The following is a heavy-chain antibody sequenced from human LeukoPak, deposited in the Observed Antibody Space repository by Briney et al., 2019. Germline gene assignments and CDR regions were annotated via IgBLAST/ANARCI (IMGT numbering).Heavy chain of an antibody. V-gene: IGHV3-74*01. J-gene: IGHJ3*02. Sequence: GGSLRLSCAASGFTFSSYWMHWVRQAPGKGLVWVSRINTDGSSTSYADSVKGRFTISRDNAKNTLYLQMNSLRAEDTAVYYCASPDFYYGSGIGAFDIWGQGTMVTVSS. CDR2: INTDGSST. CDR3: ASPDFYYGSGIGAFDI. D-gene: IGHD3-10*01. CDR1: GFTFSSYW.